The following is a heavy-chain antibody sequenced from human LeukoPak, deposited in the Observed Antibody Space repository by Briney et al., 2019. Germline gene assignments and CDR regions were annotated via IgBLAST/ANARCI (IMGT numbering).Heavy chain of an antibody. CDR2: ISTGSSTK. V-gene: IGHV3-48*01. CDR1: QFTFRSFD. J-gene: IGHJ4*02. CDR3: ARAFDY. Sequence: GGSLRLSCAASQFTFRSFDMNWVRQAPGKGLEWVAHISTGSSTKYYADSVKGRFTISRDDAKNSVYLQMNSLRADDTAVYYCARAFDYWGQGTLVTVAS.